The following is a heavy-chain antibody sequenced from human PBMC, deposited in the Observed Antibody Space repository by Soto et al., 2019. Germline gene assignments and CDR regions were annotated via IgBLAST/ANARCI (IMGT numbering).Heavy chain of an antibody. V-gene: IGHV4-4*02. Sequence: QVQLQESGPGLVKPSGTLSLTCAVSGGSISSSNWWSWVRQPPGKGLQWIGEIYHSGSTNNIPSRRTRVTISVDRSGDHFSLKRSAVTAADTAVYYCARLGAEGMVDYWGQGTLVTVYS. CDR1: GGSISSSNW. J-gene: IGHJ4*02. D-gene: IGHD3-16*01. CDR2: IYHSGST. CDR3: ARLGAEGMVDY.